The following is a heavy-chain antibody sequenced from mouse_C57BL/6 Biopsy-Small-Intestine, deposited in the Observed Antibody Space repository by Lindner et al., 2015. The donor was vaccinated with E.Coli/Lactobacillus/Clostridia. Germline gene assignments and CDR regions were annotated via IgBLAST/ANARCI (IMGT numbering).Heavy chain of an antibody. V-gene: IGHV14-2*01. CDR3: AGIYDGYFYTMDY. CDR2: IDPDDGET. J-gene: IGHJ4*01. CDR1: GFNIKDYY. D-gene: IGHD2-3*01. Sequence: VQLQESGAELVKPGASVKLSCTASGFNIKDYYIHWVKQRTEQGLEWIGRIDPDDGETKYAPKFQDKATITADTSSNTAYLQLRSLTSEDTAVYYCAGIYDGYFYTMDYWGQGTSVTVSS.